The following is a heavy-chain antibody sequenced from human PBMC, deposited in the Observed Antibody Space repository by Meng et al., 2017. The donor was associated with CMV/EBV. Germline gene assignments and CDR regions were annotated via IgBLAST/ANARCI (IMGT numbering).Heavy chain of an antibody. CDR1: GGSFSVYY. CDR3: ARGRGFCSSTSCYSRYYYYYGMDV. J-gene: IGHJ6*02. Sequence: SETLSLTCAVYGGSFSVYYWSWIRQPPGKWLEWIGEINHSGSTNYNPSLKSRVTISVDTSKNQFSLKLSSVTAADTAVYYCARGRGFCSSTSCYSRYYYYYGMDVWGQGTTVTVSS. V-gene: IGHV4-34*01. CDR2: INHSGST. D-gene: IGHD2-2*01.